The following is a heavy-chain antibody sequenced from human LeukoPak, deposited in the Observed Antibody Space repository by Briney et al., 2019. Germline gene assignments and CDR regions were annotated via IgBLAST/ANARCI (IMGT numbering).Heavy chain of an antibody. J-gene: IGHJ5*02. CDR1: GYSISSGYY. V-gene: IGHV4-38-2*02. Sequence: PSETLSLTCTVSGYSISSGYYWGWIRQPPGKGLEWIGSIYHSGRTFYNPSLKSRVTISVDTSKNQFSLKLTSVTAADTAVYYCARGDITMVRGVRDNWFDPWGQGTLVTVSS. D-gene: IGHD3-10*01. CDR2: IYHSGRT. CDR3: ARGDITMVRGVRDNWFDP.